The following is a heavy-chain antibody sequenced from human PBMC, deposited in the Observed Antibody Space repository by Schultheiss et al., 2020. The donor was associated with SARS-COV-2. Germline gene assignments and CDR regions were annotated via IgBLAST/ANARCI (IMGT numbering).Heavy chain of an antibody. CDR1: GFTFSSYA. Sequence: GESLKISCAASGFTFSSYAMHWVRQAPGKGLEWVSSISSSSSYIYYADSVKGRFTISRDNAKNSLYLQMNSLRAEDTAVYYCARDLIDGQDYYYYYGMDVWGQGTMVTVSS. J-gene: IGHJ6*02. CDR2: ISSSSSYI. CDR3: ARDLIDGQDYYYYYGMDV. V-gene: IGHV3-21*01.